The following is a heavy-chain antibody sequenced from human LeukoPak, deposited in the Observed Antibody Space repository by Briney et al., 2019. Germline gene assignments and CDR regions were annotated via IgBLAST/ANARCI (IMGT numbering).Heavy chain of an antibody. Sequence: ASVKVSCKACGGTFSSYAISWVRQAPGQGLEWMGRSIPTLGIANYAQKFQGRVTITADKSTSTAYMELSSLRSEDTAVYYCARDPGIAAAEGNWFDPWGQGTLVTVSS. CDR3: ARDPGIAAAEGNWFDP. D-gene: IGHD6-13*01. CDR1: GGTFSSYA. CDR2: SIPTLGIA. J-gene: IGHJ5*02. V-gene: IGHV1-69*04.